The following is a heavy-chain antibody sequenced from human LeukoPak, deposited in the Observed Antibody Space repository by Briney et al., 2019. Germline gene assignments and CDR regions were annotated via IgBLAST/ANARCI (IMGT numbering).Heavy chain of an antibody. J-gene: IGHJ4*02. V-gene: IGHV3-21*01. CDR3: ARDRGYSYEFDY. Sequence: GGSLRLSCAASGFTFSSYSMNWVRQAPGKGLELVSSISSSSSYIYYADSVKGRFTISRDNAKNSLYLQMNSLRAEDTAVYYCARDRGYSYEFDYWGQGTLVTVSS. CDR2: ISSSSSYI. CDR1: GFTFSSYS. D-gene: IGHD5-18*01.